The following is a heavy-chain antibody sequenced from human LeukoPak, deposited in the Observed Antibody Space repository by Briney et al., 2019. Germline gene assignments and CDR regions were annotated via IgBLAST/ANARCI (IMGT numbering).Heavy chain of an antibody. CDR1: GGAFSGYY. D-gene: IGHD6-19*01. V-gene: IGHV4-34*01. CDR3: ARCKGTVAGSDY. CDR2: INHSGST. J-gene: IGHJ4*02. Sequence: SETLSLTCAEDGGAFSGYYWSWFRQPPGKRMEWIGEINHSGSTNYNPSLKSRVTISVDTSKNQFSLKLSSVTAADTAVYYCARCKGTVAGSDYWGQGTLVTVSS.